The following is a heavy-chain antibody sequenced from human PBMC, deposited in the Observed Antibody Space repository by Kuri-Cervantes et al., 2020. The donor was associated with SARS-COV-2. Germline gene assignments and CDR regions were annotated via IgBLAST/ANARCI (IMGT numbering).Heavy chain of an antibody. CDR1: TFTFRSCS. Sequence: LSLTCAASTFTFRSCSMSRVRQAPGKGLEWVSVIYSGGSTYYADSVKGRFTISRDNSKNTLYLQMNSLRAEDTAVYYCARDSYDILTGYRGYYFDYWGQGTLVTVSS. CDR3: ARDSYDILTGYRGYYFDY. D-gene: IGHD3-9*01. V-gene: IGHV3-66*02. J-gene: IGHJ4*02. CDR2: IYSGGST.